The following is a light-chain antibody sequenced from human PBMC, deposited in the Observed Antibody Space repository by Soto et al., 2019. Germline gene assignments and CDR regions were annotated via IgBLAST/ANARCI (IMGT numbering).Light chain of an antibody. Sequence: DIPMTQSPSTLSVSVGDRVTITCRASQSISNWVAWYQQKPGKAPKLLIYGASSLQSGVPSRFSGSYSGTEFTLTIDSLQPDDFATYYCQQYNTYSMFGQGTKVEIK. V-gene: IGKV1-5*01. CDR2: GAS. CDR1: QSISNW. J-gene: IGKJ1*01. CDR3: QQYNTYSM.